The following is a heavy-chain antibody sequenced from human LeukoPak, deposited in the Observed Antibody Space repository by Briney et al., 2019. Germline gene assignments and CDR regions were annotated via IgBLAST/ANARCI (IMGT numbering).Heavy chain of an antibody. Sequence: GGSLRLSCAASGFTFSSYGMNWVRQAPGKGLEWVSSISSSSYIYYADSVKGRFTISRDNAKNSLYLQMNSLRAEDTAVYYCARVTTQWLVSTIDYWGQGTLVTVSS. V-gene: IGHV3-21*01. J-gene: IGHJ4*02. CDR3: ARVTTQWLVSTIDY. D-gene: IGHD6-19*01. CDR2: ISSSSYI. CDR1: GFTFSSYG.